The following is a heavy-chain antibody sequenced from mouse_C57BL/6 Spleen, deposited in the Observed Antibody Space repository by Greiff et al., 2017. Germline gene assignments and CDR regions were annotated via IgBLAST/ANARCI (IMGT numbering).Heavy chain of an antibody. CDR1: GYAFTNYL. V-gene: IGHV1-54*01. CDR3: ARSLYYYGSGGYFDY. Sequence: VQLQQSGAELVRPGTSVKVSCKASGYAFTNYLIEWVKQRPGQGLEWIGVINPGSGGTNYNEKFKGKATLTADKSSSTAYMQLSSLTSEDSAVYFCARSLYYYGSGGYFDYWGQGTTLTVSS. J-gene: IGHJ2*01. CDR2: INPGSGGT. D-gene: IGHD1-1*01.